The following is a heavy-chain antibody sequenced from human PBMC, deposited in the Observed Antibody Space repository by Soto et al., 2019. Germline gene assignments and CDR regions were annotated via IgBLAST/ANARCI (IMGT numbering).Heavy chain of an antibody. CDR1: GYTFTSYG. V-gene: IGHV1-18*01. J-gene: IGHJ5*02. D-gene: IGHD3-10*01. CDR3: ARVHYYGSGSYGPWFDP. CDR2: ISAYNGNT. Sequence: XVKVSCSASGYTFTSYGISWVRQAPGQGLEWMGWISAYNGNTNYAQKLQGRVTMTTDTSTSTAYMELRSLRSDDTAVYYCARVHYYGSGSYGPWFDPWGQGTLVTVSS.